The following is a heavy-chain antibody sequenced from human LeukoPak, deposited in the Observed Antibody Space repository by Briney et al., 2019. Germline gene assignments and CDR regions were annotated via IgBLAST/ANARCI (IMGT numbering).Heavy chain of an antibody. CDR3: ARDGDQSTIGARPDY. CDR1: GFTFSSYE. CDR2: ISSSGTTI. Sequence: EGSLRLSCAASGFTFSSYEMNWVRQAPGKGLEWISYISSSGTTIYYADSVKGRFNISRDNAKNSLFLQMNSLRADDTAVYFCARDGDQSTIGARPDYWGQGTLVTVSS. D-gene: IGHD6-6*01. J-gene: IGHJ4*02. V-gene: IGHV3-48*03.